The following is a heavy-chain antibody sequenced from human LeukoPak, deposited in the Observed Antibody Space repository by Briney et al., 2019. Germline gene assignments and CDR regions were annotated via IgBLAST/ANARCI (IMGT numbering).Heavy chain of an antibody. J-gene: IGHJ6*03. V-gene: IGHV4-38-2*02. Sequence: SETLSLTCSVSGFSISSGYYWGWIRQPPGKGLEWIGSIYHSGSTYYNPSLKSRVTISLDTSKNQFSLKLSSVAAADTAVYYCASRGPNSPEYYYYYMDVWGKGTTVTVSS. CDR2: IYHSGST. CDR3: ASRGPNSPEYYYYYMDV. D-gene: IGHD3-10*01. CDR1: GFSISSGYY.